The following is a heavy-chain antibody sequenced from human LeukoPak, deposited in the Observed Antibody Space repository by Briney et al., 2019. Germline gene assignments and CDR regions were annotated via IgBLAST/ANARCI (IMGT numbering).Heavy chain of an antibody. CDR3: ARSGATGGFDY. CDR1: GYTFTGYY. V-gene: IGHV1-2*02. Sequence: ASVKVSCKASGYTFTGYYMHWVRQAPGQGLEWMGWINPNSGGTSYAQKFQGRVTMTRDTSTSTVYMELSSLRSEDTAVYYCARSGATGGFDYWGQGTLVTVSS. CDR2: INPNSGGT. D-gene: IGHD1-26*01. J-gene: IGHJ4*02.